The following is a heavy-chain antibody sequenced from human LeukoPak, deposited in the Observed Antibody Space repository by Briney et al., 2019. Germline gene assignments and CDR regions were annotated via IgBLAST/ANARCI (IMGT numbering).Heavy chain of an antibody. CDR3: ASYYDSSGYYRYFDY. J-gene: IGHJ4*02. CDR2: IYYSGST. CDR1: GGSISSSSYY. V-gene: IGHV4-39*01. Sequence: SETLSLTCTVSGGSISSSSYYWGWIRQPPGKGLEWIGSIYYSGSTYYNPSLKSRVTISVDTSKNQFSLKLSSVTAADTAVYYCASYYDSSGYYRYFDYWGQGTLVTVSS. D-gene: IGHD3-22*01.